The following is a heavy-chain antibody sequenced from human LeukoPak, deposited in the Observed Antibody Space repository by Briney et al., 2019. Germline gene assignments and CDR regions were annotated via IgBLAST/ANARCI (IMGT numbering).Heavy chain of an antibody. Sequence: SQTLSLTCTVSGASINNDNNYWSWIRQPAGKGLEWIGRIYSSGYTNYNPSLKSRVSISVDTSKNQFSLKLSSVTAADTAVYFCARGITPRDYWGQGTLVTVSS. D-gene: IGHD3-10*01. CDR2: IYSSGYT. J-gene: IGHJ4*02. CDR3: ARGITPRDY. V-gene: IGHV4-61*02. CDR1: GASINNDNNY.